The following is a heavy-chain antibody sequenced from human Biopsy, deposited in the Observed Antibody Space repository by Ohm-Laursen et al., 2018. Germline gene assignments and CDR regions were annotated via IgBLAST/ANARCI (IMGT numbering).Heavy chain of an antibody. Sequence: SLRLSCAASGFIFSTYTMNWVRQAPGKGLKWVSYISSRTNTIYYADSVKGRFTISRDNAKNSLYLQMNRLRAEDTAVYYCARGSFAPDFWGQGTLVTVSS. D-gene: IGHD2/OR15-2a*01. J-gene: IGHJ4*02. CDR3: ARGSFAPDF. V-gene: IGHV3-48*04. CDR1: GFIFSTYT. CDR2: ISSRTNTI.